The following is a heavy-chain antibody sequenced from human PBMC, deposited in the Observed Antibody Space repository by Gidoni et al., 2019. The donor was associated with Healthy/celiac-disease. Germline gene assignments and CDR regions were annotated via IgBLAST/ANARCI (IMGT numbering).Heavy chain of an antibody. J-gene: IGHJ4*02. CDR2: IIPILGIA. Sequence: QVQLVQSGAEVKKPGSSVKVSCKASGGTFSSYAISWVRQPPGQGLEWMGRIIPILGIANYAQKFQGRVTITADKSTSTAYMELSSLRSEDTAVYYCARDTVAGTSSFDYWGQGTLVTVSS. V-gene: IGHV1-69*09. D-gene: IGHD6-19*01. CDR3: ARDTVAGTSSFDY. CDR1: GGTFSSYA.